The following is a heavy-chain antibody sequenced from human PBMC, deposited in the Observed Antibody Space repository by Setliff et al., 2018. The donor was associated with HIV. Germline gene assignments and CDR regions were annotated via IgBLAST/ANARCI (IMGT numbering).Heavy chain of an antibody. CDR2: IYENAYA. CDR3: ARAQMHRGVVSWSLYYFDY. V-gene: IGHV4-59*01. J-gene: IGHJ4*02. CDR1: GGSMNNYY. Sequence: SETLSLTCTVSGGSMNNYYWNWIRQTPGKGLEWIGYIYENAYAHYTVSLRSRVTVSMDTSKNQFSLTLRPVTAADRAVYYCARAQMHRGVVSWSLYYFDYWGQGALVTVSS. D-gene: IGHD3-10*01.